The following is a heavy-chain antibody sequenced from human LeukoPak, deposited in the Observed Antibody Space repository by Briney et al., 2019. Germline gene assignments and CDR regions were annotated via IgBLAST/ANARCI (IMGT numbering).Heavy chain of an antibody. CDR2: IYYSGST. J-gene: IGHJ4*02. CDR3: ARAYSSSWYDYYFDY. V-gene: IGHV4-59*01. Sequence: SGTLSLTCAVSGGSISSYYWSWIRQPPGKGLEWIGYIYYSGSTNYNPSLKSRVTISVDTSKNQFSLKLSSVTAADTAVYYCARAYSSSWYDYYFDYWGQGTLVTVSS. D-gene: IGHD6-13*01. CDR1: GGSISSYY.